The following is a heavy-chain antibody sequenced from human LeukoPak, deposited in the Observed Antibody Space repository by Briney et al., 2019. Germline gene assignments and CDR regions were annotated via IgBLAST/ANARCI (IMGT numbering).Heavy chain of an antibody. CDR2: ISAYNGNT. CDR1: GYTFTSYG. V-gene: IGHV1-18*01. D-gene: IGHD3-22*01. CDR3: ARYDSSGYLYY. Sequence: ASVKVSCKASGYTFTSYGISWVRQAPGQGLEWMGWISAYNGNTNYAQKLQGRVTMTTDTSTRRAYMELRSLRSDDTAVYYCARYDSSGYLYYWGQGTLVTVSS. J-gene: IGHJ4*02.